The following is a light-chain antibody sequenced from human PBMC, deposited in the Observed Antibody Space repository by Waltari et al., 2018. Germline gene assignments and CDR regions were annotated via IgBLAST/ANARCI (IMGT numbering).Light chain of an antibody. V-gene: IGLV3-21*03. CDR3: QVWDSSSDHRV. CDR2: DDS. Sequence: SYVVTQPPSVSVAPGKTARITCAGNNIGNKNVHWYQQKPGQAPVLVVYDDSDRPARSPERFSGSNSGNTATLTINRAEAGDEADYHCQVWDSSSDHRVFGGGTKLTVL. J-gene: IGLJ2*01. CDR1: NIGNKN.